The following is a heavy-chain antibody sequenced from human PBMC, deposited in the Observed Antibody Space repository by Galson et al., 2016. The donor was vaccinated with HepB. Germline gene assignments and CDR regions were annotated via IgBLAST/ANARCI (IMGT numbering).Heavy chain of an antibody. CDR1: GLLPNTVW. CDR3: GKGVIDRGLDP. CDR2: IKDATSGWAT. D-gene: IGHD2-8*01. V-gene: IGHV3-15*01. J-gene: IGHJ5*02. Sequence: SLRLSCATAGLLPNTVWMSWVRQAPGKGLEWIGLIKDATSGWATDYAAPVQDRFIISKDVSQNTLFLQMNSLRAEDTALYYCGKGVIDRGLDPWGQGTLVTVSS.